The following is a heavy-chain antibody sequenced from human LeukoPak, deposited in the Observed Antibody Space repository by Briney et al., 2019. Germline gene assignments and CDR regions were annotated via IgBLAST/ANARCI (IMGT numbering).Heavy chain of an antibody. J-gene: IGHJ6*02. Sequence: PGGSLRLSCAASGFTVSSNYMSWVRQAPGKGLEWVAVIYSGGSTYYADSVKGRFTISRDNSKNTLYLQMNSQRAEDTAVYYCAREKAPGYYYGMDVWGQGTTVTVSS. CDR2: IYSGGST. V-gene: IGHV3-53*01. CDR1: GFTVSSNY. CDR3: AREKAPGYYYGMDV.